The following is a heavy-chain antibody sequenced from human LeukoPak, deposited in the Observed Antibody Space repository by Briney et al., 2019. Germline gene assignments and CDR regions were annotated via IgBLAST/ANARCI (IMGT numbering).Heavy chain of an antibody. CDR1: GFTFSSYG. D-gene: IGHD3-22*01. V-gene: IGHV3-30*18. CDR3: VKVDTMIVVVNPGIDY. CDR2: ISYDGSNK. J-gene: IGHJ4*02. Sequence: GRSLRLSCAASGFTFSSYGMHWVRQAPGKGLEWVAVISYDGSNKYYADSVKGRFTISRDNSKNTLDLQMNRLRGNDTAVYYCVKVDTMIVVVNPGIDYWGQGTLVTVSS.